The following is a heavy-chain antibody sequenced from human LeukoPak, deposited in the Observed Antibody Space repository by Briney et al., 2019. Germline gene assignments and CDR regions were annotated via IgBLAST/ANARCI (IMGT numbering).Heavy chain of an antibody. CDR3: ARSRSWYRFMVWFDP. D-gene: IGHD6-13*01. CDR2: IYYSGST. J-gene: IGHJ5*02. Sequence: SETLSLTCTVSGGSISSSSYYWGWIRQPPGKGLEWIGSIYYSGSTYYNPSLKSRVTISVDTSKNQFSLKLSSVTAADTAVYYCARSRSWYRFMVWFDPWGQGTLVTVSS. CDR1: GGSISSSSYY. V-gene: IGHV4-39*01.